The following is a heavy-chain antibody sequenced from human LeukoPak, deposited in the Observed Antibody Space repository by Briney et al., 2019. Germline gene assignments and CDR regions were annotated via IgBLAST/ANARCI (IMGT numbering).Heavy chain of an antibody. V-gene: IGHV3-7*03. CDR1: EFTFSRYW. CDR3: ARDNWNYGSSMDV. CDR2: IKQDGSEK. D-gene: IGHD1-7*01. J-gene: IGHJ6*02. Sequence: GGSLRLSCAASEFTFSRYWMNWVRQAPGKGLEWVASIKQDGSEKFYVDSVKGRFTISRDNAKNSLFLQMDSLRAEDTAVYYCARDNWNYGSSMDVWGQGTTVTVSS.